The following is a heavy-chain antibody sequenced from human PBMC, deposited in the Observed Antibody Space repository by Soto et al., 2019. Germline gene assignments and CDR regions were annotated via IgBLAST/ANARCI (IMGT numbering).Heavy chain of an antibody. V-gene: IGHV3-23*01. D-gene: IGHD3-10*01. CDR1: GFTFSHYA. CDR3: AKKFHYGSGAYLYYFDY. J-gene: IGHJ4*02. Sequence: EVQLLESGGGLVQPGGSLRLSCAASGFTFSHYAMSWVRQAPGKGLEWVSTISGSDGSTYYADSVKGRFTISRDNSKNTRYLQRNSLGAEDRAVYYCAKKFHYGSGAYLYYFDYWGQGTLVTVSS. CDR2: ISGSDGST.